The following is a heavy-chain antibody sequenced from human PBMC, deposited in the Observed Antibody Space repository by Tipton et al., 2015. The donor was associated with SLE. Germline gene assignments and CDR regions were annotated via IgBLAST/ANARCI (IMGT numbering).Heavy chain of an antibody. CDR2: ISGGSSTI. D-gene: IGHD2-21*02. CDR3: ARGIVVLTLFDY. V-gene: IGHV3-21*04. CDR1: GFTFNNYV. J-gene: IGHJ4*02. Sequence: SLRLSCSASGFTFNNYVMNWVRQAPGKGLEWVSAISGGSSTINYADSVKGRFTISRDNANNLLYLHINNLGVDDTAVYYCARGIVVLTLFDYWGQGTQVTVSS.